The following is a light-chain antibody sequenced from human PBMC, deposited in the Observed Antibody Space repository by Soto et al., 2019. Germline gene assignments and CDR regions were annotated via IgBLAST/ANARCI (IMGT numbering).Light chain of an antibody. J-gene: IGLJ2*01. CDR3: SSYTSSSTVV. Sequence: QSALTQPASVSGSPGQSITISCTGTSSDVGGYNFVSWYQQHPGKAPKLLIYDFNDRPSVVSNRFSGSKSGNTASLIISGLQAEDDADYYCSSYTSSSTVVFGGGTKLTVL. CDR2: DFN. V-gene: IGLV2-14*01. CDR1: SSDVGGYNF.